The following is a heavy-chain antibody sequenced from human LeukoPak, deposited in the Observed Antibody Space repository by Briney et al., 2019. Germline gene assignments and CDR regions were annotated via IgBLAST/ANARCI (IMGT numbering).Heavy chain of an antibody. CDR2: ISSSSSYI. V-gene: IGHV3-21*01. CDR1: GLTFSSYS. CDR3: ASEMATAYYLDY. J-gene: IGHJ4*02. D-gene: IGHD5-24*01. Sequence: GGSLRLSCAASGLTFSSYSMNWVRQAPGKGLECVSSISSSSSYIYYADSVKGRFTISRDNAKNSLYLQMNSLRAEDTAVYYCASEMATAYYLDYWGQGTLVTVSS.